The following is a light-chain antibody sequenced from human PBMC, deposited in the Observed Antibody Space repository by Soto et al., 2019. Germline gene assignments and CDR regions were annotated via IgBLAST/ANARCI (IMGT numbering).Light chain of an antibody. V-gene: IGKV3-20*01. Sequence: EIVLTQSPGTLSLSPGERATLSCRASQSVSSSYLAWYQQKPGQAPRLLIYGASSRATGIPDRFSGSGSGTDFTLTISRLEAEDFAVYYCQQYGSSPVTFGLTFGQGTRLEIK. CDR2: GAS. CDR3: QQYGSSPVTFGLT. J-gene: IGKJ5*01. CDR1: QSVSSSY.